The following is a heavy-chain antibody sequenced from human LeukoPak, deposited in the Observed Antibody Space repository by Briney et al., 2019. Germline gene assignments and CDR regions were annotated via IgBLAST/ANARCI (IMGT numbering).Heavy chain of an antibody. CDR1: GFTFSNYE. CDR3: ARDWSGYSGYDAFDI. V-gene: IGHV3-48*03. Sequence: SGGSLRLSCAASGFTFSNYEMNWVRQAPGKGLEWVSYINTRGSTMYYADSAEGRFTISRDNAKNSLYLQMHSLRAEDTAVYYCARDWSGYSGYDAFDIWGQGTLVTVSS. CDR2: INTRGSTM. J-gene: IGHJ3*02. D-gene: IGHD5-12*01.